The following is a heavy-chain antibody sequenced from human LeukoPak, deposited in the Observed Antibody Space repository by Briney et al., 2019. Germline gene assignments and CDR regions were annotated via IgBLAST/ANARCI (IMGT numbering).Heavy chain of an antibody. D-gene: IGHD3-22*01. V-gene: IGHV4-30-2*01. CDR3: ASSGYDAFDI. J-gene: IGHJ3*02. Sequence: SATLSLTCTVSGGSISSGGYSWSWIRQPPGKGLEWIGYIYHSGSTYYNPSLKSRVTISVDRSKNQFSLKLSSVTAADTAVYYCASSGYDAFDIWGQGTMVTVSS. CDR1: GGSISSGGYS. CDR2: IYHSGST.